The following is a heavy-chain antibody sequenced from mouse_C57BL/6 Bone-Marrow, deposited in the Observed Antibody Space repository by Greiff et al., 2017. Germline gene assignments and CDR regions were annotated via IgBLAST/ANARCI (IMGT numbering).Heavy chain of an antibody. Sequence: ASGYTFTSYWMHWVKQRPGQGLEWIGNINPSNGGTNYNEKFKSKATLTVDKYSSTAYMQLSSLTSEDSAVYDCARGITTVVAHFDYWGQGTTLTVSS. CDR2: INPSNGGT. J-gene: IGHJ2*01. CDR3: ARGITTVVAHFDY. V-gene: IGHV1-53*01. CDR1: GYTFTSYW. D-gene: IGHD1-1*01.